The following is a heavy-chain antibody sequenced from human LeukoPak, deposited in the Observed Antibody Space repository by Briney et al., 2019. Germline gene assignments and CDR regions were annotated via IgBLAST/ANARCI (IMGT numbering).Heavy chain of an antibody. J-gene: IGHJ4*02. CDR3: TRDTGCSGGACYSFYDY. V-gene: IGHV3-7*01. CDR1: GFTFSSYW. Sequence: GGSLRLSCAASGFTFSSYWMTWVRQAPGQGREWVANIKEDGSAQYHVDSVKGRFTISRDNAKNSLYLQMNSLRVEDTAVYYCTRDTGCSGGACYSFYDYWGQGTLVTVSS. D-gene: IGHD2-21*01. CDR2: IKEDGSAQ.